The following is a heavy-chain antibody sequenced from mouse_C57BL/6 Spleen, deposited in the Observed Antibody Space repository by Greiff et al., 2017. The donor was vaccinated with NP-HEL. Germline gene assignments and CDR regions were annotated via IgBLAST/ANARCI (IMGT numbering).Heavy chain of an antibody. CDR1: GYAFTNYL. CDR3: ARRGGGYGVFDY. J-gene: IGHJ2*01. CDR2: INPGSGGT. D-gene: IGHD3-2*02. Sequence: VQLQQSGAELVRPGTSVKVSCKASGYAFTNYLIEWVKQRPGQGLEWIGVINPGSGGTNSNEKFKGKATLTADKSSSTAYMQLSSLTAEDSAVYFCARRGGGYGVFDYWGQGTTLTVAS. V-gene: IGHV1-54*01.